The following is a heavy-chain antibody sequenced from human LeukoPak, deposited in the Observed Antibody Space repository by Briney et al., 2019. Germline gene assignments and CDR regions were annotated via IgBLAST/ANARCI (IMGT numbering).Heavy chain of an antibody. J-gene: IGHJ3*02. D-gene: IGHD3-10*01. CDR3: ARVYGSGSYRGALDI. Sequence: GASVKVSCKASGYTFTSYGISWVRQAPGQGLEWMGWISAYNGNTNYAQKLQGRVTMTTDTSTSTAYMELRSLRSDDTAVYYCARVYGSGSYRGALDIWGQGTMVTVSS. CDR2: ISAYNGNT. V-gene: IGHV1-18*01. CDR1: GYTFTSYG.